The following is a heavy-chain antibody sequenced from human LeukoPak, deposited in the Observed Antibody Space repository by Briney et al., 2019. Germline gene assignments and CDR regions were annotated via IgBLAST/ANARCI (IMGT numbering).Heavy chain of an antibody. V-gene: IGHV3-7*01. CDR2: IKQDGSEK. CDR1: GFTFSSYW. CDR3: ARGTGCGYSSGCPPDY. D-gene: IGHD6-19*01. J-gene: IGHJ4*02. Sequence: GGSLRLSCAASGFTFSSYWMSWVRQAPGKGLEWVANIKQDGSEKYYVDSVKGRFTISRDNAKNSLYLQMNSLRAEDTAVYYCARGTGCGYSSGCPPDYWGQGTLVTVSS.